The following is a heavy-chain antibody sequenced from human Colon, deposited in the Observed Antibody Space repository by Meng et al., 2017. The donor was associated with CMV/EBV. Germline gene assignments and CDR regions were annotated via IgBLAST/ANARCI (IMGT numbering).Heavy chain of an antibody. CDR1: GYTFSDYH. D-gene: IGHD1-26*01. Sequence: GQLLPVGVAVRKPGASVKVSCKTSGYTFSDYHIHWVRQAPGQGLEWMGWINSNSGATDYAQKFQGRFTMTRDTSITTVYMELSSLRSDDTAVYYCARDPSGSRVPFDYWGQGSLVTVSS. CDR3: ARDPSGSRVPFDY. CDR2: INSNSGAT. V-gene: IGHV1-2*02. J-gene: IGHJ4*02.